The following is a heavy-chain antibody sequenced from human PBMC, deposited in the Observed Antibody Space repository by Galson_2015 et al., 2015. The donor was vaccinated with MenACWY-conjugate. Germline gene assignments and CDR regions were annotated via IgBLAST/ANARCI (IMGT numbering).Heavy chain of an antibody. CDR1: GFTFSSFA. CDR3: VKGGGWSTYYMDV. J-gene: IGHJ6*03. D-gene: IGHD6-19*01. CDR2: LYGSGSTT. V-gene: IGHV3-23*01. Sequence: LRLSCAASGFTFSSFAMGWVRQAPGKGLECVSGLYGSGSTTDYADSVKGRFTISRDNSKNTLYLQMNNLRAEDTAFYYCVKGGGWSTYYMDVWGKGTTVTVSS.